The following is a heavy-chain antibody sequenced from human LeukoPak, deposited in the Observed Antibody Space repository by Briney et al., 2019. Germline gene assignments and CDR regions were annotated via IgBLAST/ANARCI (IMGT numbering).Heavy chain of an antibody. CDR3: ARMRNWNGGGSWFDP. Sequence: ASVKVSCKASGGTFGSYAISWVRQAPGQGLEWMGGIIPIFGTANYAQKFQGRVTITTDESTSTAYMELSSLRSEDTAVYYCARMRNWNGGGSWFDPWGQGTLVTVSS. D-gene: IGHD1-1*01. CDR2: IIPIFGTA. V-gene: IGHV1-69*05. CDR1: GGTFGSYA. J-gene: IGHJ5*02.